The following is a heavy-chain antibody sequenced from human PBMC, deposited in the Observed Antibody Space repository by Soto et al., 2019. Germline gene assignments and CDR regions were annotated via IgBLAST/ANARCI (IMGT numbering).Heavy chain of an antibody. Sequence: EVLLLESGGGLVQPGGSLRLSCTASGFTFSSHPMSWVRQAPGRGLEWVSAIAESGGGTAYVDSVKGRFTISGDNAKTRLYLQMNSLRAEDTAVYYCANRLGTSFLSGLPFGIWGHGRMVTVS. CDR2: IAESGGGT. D-gene: IGHD1-26*01. V-gene: IGHV3-23*01. CDR3: ANRLGTSFLSGLPFGI. CDR1: GFTFSSHP. J-gene: IGHJ3*02.